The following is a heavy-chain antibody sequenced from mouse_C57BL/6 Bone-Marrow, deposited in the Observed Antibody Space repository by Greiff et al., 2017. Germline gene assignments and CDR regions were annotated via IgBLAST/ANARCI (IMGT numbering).Heavy chain of an antibody. D-gene: IGHD1-1*01. CDR2: IDPSDSST. J-gene: IGHJ1*03. V-gene: IGHV1-59*01. CDR3: ARSGGYDYGSSYVWYLDV. Sequence: VQLQQPGAELVRPGTSVQLSCKASGYTLTSSWMHWVKQRPVQGLEWIGVIDPSDSSTNYPHKFKGQATLTVDPSSSTAYMQLCSLTSEDSAVYYCARSGGYDYGSSYVWYLDVGGTGTTVPGSS. CDR1: GYTLTSSW.